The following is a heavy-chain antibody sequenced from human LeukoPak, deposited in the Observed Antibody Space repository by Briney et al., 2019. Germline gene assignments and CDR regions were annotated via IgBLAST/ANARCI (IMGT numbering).Heavy chain of an antibody. J-gene: IGHJ3*02. CDR3: ARSYPSHGSAFDI. CDR2: IYSGGST. V-gene: IGHV3-53*01. CDR1: GFTLRSHA. Sequence: GGSLRLSCVGSGFTLRSHAMSWVRQAPGKGLEWVSVIYSGGSTYYADSVKGRFTISRDNSRNTLYLQMNSLRAEDTAVYYCARSYPSHGSAFDIWGQGTMVTVSS. D-gene: IGHD1-26*01.